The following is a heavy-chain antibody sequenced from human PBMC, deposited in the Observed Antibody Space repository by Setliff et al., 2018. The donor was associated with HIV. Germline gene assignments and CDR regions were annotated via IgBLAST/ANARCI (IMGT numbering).Heavy chain of an antibody. J-gene: IGHJ4*02. Sequence: PGGSLRLSCAASGFSFHDYAIHWVRQAPGKGLEWVAKIKQDGSEEYYVDSVKGRFTISRDNAKNSVYLQMNSLRVEDTAMYYCTKDHLSGWASDCWGQGTLVTVSS. CDR3: TKDHLSGWASDC. CDR1: GFSFHDYA. D-gene: IGHD6-19*01. V-gene: IGHV3-7*01. CDR2: IKQDGSEE.